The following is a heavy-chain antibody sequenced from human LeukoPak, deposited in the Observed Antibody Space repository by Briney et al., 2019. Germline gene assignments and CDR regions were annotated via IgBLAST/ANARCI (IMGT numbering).Heavy chain of an antibody. CDR1: GFIFDDYA. CDR3: AKAPYGSGSYFVDY. CDR2: ISWNSGSI. J-gene: IGHJ4*02. Sequence: QPGRSLRLSCVASGFIFDDYAMHWVRQSPGKGLEWVSGISWNSGSIGYADSVKGRFTISRDNANNSLYLQMNSLRAEDTALYYCAKAPYGSGSYFVDYWGQGTLVTVSS. D-gene: IGHD3-10*01. V-gene: IGHV3-9*01.